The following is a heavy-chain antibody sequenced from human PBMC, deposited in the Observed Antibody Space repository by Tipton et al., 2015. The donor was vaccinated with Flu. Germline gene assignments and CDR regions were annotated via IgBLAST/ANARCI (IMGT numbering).Heavy chain of an antibody. CDR1: GYIFIGYY. V-gene: IGHV1-2*02. CDR2: INPNTGGT. Sequence: QLVQSGAEVKKPGASVKVSCRASGYIFIGYYMHWVRQAPGQGLEWMGWINPNTGGTNYAQKFRGRVTMTRDTSISTAYMEVSRLRSDDTALYYCARDQRIQGMDVWGQGTTVTVSS. J-gene: IGHJ6*02. CDR3: ARDQRIQGMDV. D-gene: IGHD1-1*01.